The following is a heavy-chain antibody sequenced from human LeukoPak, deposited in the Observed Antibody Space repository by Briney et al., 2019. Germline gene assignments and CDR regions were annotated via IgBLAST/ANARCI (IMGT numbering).Heavy chain of an antibody. J-gene: IGHJ4*02. D-gene: IGHD4-23*01. CDR1: GDSMNSSSFY. Sequence: SETLSLTCTVSGDSMNSSSFYWGWIRQPPGKGLEWIGTIYHGGSTDSYTGRTYYKSSLKSRVTISVDTSQNQFSLKLYSVSPADTAVYYCARDPGGLKTTVVTPPHYFDHWGQGALVIVPS. CDR3: ARDPGGLKTTVVTPPHYFDH. V-gene: IGHV4-39*07. CDR2: IYHGGSTDSYTGRT.